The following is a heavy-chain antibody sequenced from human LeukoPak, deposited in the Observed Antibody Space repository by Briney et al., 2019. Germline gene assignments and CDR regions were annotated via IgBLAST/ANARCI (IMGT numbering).Heavy chain of an antibody. V-gene: IGHV1-18*01. J-gene: IGHJ6*02. CDR3: ARDFGYCSSTSCRYYYYYGMDV. D-gene: IGHD2-2*03. CDR2: ISAYNGNT. Sequence: ASVKVSCKASGYTFTSYGISWVRQAPGQGFEWMGWISAYNGNTNYAQKLQGRVTMTTDTSTSTAYMELRSLRSDDTAVYYCARDFGYCSSTSCRYYYYYGMDVWGQGTTVTVSS. CDR1: GYTFTSYG.